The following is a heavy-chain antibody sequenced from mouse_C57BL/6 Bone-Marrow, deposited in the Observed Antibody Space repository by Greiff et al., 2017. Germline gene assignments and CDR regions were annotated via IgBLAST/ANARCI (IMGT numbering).Heavy chain of an antibody. D-gene: IGHD1-1*01. Sequence: QVQLQQSGAELVRPGASVTLSCKASGYTFTDYEMHWVKQTPVHGLEWIGAIDPETGGTAYNQKFKGKAILTADKSSSTAYMELRSLTSEDSAVYYCTRWGGSSNYWGQGTTLTVSS. V-gene: IGHV1-15*01. CDR3: TRWGGSSNY. CDR2: IDPETGGT. CDR1: GYTFTDYE. J-gene: IGHJ2*01.